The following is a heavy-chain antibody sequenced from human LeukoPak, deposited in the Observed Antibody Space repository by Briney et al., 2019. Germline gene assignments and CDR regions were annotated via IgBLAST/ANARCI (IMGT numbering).Heavy chain of an antibody. CDR1: GFTFSSYT. CDR2: ISGSGVST. Sequence: GGSLRLSCAASGFTFSSYTMTWVRQAPGEGLEWVSSISGSGVSTYYADSVKGRFTVSRDNSKNTLYLQMNSLRAEDTAVYYCAKDLAVAGTWGQGTLVTVSS. V-gene: IGHV3-23*01. CDR3: AKDLAVAGT. D-gene: IGHD6-19*01. J-gene: IGHJ4*02.